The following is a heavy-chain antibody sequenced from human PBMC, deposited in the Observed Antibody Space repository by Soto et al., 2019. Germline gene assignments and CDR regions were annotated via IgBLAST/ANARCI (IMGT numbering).Heavy chain of an antibody. CDR1: DDSINSDKYY. Sequence: QLQLQESGPGLVKPSETLSLTCSVSDDSINSDKYYWGWIRQPPGKGLEWIGSVYYRGNAYYNPSIQTRVTISLDKSKSQFSLKLNSVTAADSAVYFGARLEGLATISYYFDFWGPGALVTVSS. CDR2: VYYRGNA. D-gene: IGHD3-9*01. J-gene: IGHJ4*02. V-gene: IGHV4-39*01. CDR3: ARLEGLATISYYFDF.